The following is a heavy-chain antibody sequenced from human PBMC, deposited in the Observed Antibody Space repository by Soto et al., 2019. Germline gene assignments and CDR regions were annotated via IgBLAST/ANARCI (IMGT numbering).Heavy chain of an antibody. CDR3: ERERGSGRYYNS. D-gene: IGHD3-10*01. CDR1: GGTFSSYA. Sequence: QVQLVQSGAEVKKPGSSVKVSCKASGGTFSSYAISWVRQAPGQGLEWMGGIIPIFGTANYAQKFHVRVTITEDESTSTAYMELSSLRSEDTAVYYCERERGSGRYYNSWGQGTLVTVSS. V-gene: IGHV1-69*01. CDR2: IIPIFGTA. J-gene: IGHJ4*02.